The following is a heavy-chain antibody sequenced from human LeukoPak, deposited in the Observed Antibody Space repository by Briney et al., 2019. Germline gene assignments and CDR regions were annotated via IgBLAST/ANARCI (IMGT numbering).Heavy chain of an antibody. CDR2: IIPIFGTA. V-gene: IGHV1-69*05. D-gene: IGHD5-24*01. CDR1: GATFISYA. CDR3: ARGSPLEMATADAFDI. Sequence: ASVKVSCKASGATFISYAISWVRQAPGQGLEWMGGIIPIFGTANYAQKLQGRATITTGESTSTAYMELSSLRSEDTAVYYGARGSPLEMATADAFDIWGQGTMVTVSS. J-gene: IGHJ3*02.